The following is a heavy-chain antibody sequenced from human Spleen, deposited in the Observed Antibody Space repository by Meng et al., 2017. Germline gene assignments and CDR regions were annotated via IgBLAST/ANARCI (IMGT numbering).Heavy chain of an antibody. Sequence: ESLKISCAASGFTFSDYYMSWIRQAPGKGLEWVSCISGYSTYYADCRKGRFTISRDNSKNTLHLHMESLRPEDTAVYYCARDRNRIVAGSTTYYYGMDVWGQGTSVTVSS. CDR1: GFTFSDYY. D-gene: IGHD6-13*01. V-gene: IGHV3-38*03. CDR2: ISGYST. J-gene: IGHJ6*02. CDR3: ARDRNRIVAGSTTYYYGMDV.